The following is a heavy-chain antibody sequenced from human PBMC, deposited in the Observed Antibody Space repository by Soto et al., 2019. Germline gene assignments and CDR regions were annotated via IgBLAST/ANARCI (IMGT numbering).Heavy chain of an antibody. D-gene: IGHD2-2*01. CDR1: GGSISSSSYY. Sequence: SETLSLTCTVSGGSISSSSYYWGWIRQPPGKGLEWIGSIYYSGSTYYNPSLKSRVTISVDTSKNQFSLKLSSVTAADTAVYYCARHLYIACSSTSCYPPYNWFDPWGQGTLVTVSS. CDR3: ARHLYIACSSTSCYPPYNWFDP. V-gene: IGHV4-39*01. CDR2: IYYSGST. J-gene: IGHJ5*02.